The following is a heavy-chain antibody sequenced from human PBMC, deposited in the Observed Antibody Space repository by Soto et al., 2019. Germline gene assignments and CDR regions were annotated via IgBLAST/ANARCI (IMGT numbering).Heavy chain of an antibody. CDR1: GYTFTGYY. Sequence: ASVKVSCKASGYTFTGYYVHWVRQAPGQGLEWMGWINPNSGDTYLAQRFQGRVTMNRDTSIGTAYMELRGLTSDDTAGYYCAKGGAIVAAGTRVYLYNAMDVWGQGTTVTVSS. D-gene: IGHD1-26*01. CDR2: INPNSGDT. J-gene: IGHJ6*02. V-gene: IGHV1-2*02. CDR3: AKGGAIVAAGTRVYLYNAMDV.